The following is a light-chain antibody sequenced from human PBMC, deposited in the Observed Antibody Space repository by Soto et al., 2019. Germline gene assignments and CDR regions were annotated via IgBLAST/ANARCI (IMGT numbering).Light chain of an antibody. CDR1: SSDVGGYNY. CDR3: SSYTSSSTVV. V-gene: IGLV2-14*03. CDR2: DVT. Sequence: QSALTQPASVSGSPGQSITISCTGTSSDVGGYNYVSWYQQHSGKAPKLMIYDVTNRPSGVSNRFSASKSGNTASLTISGLQAEDEADYYCSSYTSSSTVVFGGGTKVTVL. J-gene: IGLJ2*01.